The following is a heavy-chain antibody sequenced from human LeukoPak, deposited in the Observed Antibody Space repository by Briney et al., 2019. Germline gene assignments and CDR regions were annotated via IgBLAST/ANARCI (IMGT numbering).Heavy chain of an antibody. Sequence: TGGSLRLSCAVSGFIFSSYGMHWVRQAPGKGLEWVAFTRYGGSIQYYADSVKGRSTISRDISKNTLYVQMNSLRAEDTAVYYCAREPMVPRDYYYYMDVWGKGTTVTVSS. V-gene: IGHV3-30*02. CDR2: TRYGGSIQ. CDR1: GFIFSSYG. J-gene: IGHJ6*03. CDR3: AREPMVPRDYYYYMDV. D-gene: IGHD2-8*01.